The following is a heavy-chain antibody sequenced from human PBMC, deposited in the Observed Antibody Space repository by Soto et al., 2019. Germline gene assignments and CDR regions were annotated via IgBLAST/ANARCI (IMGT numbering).Heavy chain of an antibody. CDR1: GYTFTSYD. CDR2: MNPNSGNT. J-gene: IGHJ6*02. CDR3: ARDKFPWFGELTYYYYGMDV. D-gene: IGHD3-10*01. Sequence: ASVKVSCKASGYTFTSYDINWVRKATGQGLEWMGWMNPNSGNTGYAQKFQGRVTMTRNTSISTAYMELSSLRSEDTAVYYCARDKFPWFGELTYYYYGMDVWGQGTTVTVSS. V-gene: IGHV1-8*01.